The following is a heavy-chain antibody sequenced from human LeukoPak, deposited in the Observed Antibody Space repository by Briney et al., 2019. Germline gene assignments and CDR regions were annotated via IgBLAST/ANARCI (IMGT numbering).Heavy chain of an antibody. CDR2: IYHSGST. J-gene: IGHJ6*03. CDR3: ASPGNYYYYMDV. Sequence: SETLSLTCAVSGYSISSGYYWGWIRQPPGKGLEWIGSIYHSGSTYYNPSLKSRVTISVDTSKNQFSLKLSSVTAADTAVYYCASPGNYYYYMDVWGEGTTVTVSS. CDR1: GYSISSGYY. V-gene: IGHV4-38-2*01.